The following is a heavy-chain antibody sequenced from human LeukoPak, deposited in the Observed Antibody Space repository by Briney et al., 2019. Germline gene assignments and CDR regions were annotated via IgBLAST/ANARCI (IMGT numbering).Heavy chain of an antibody. CDR1: GFTFSDYY. CDR2: ISSSGSTI. J-gene: IGHJ4*02. V-gene: IGHV3-11*01. CDR3: ARSESSSWELDS. Sequence: KSGGSLRLSCASSGFTFSDYYMSWIRQAPGKGLKWVSYISSSGSTIYYADSVKGRFTISRDNAKISLYLQMNSLRAEDTAVYYCARSESSSWELDSWGQGTLVTVSS. D-gene: IGHD6-13*01.